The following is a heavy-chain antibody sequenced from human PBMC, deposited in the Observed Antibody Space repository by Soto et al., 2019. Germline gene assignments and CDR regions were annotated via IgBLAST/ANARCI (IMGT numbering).Heavy chain of an antibody. D-gene: IGHD4-17*01. J-gene: IGHJ4*02. Sequence: GGYLGICCATPGVSCSGSAMPWVRQASGKGLEWVGRIRSKANSYATAYAASVNGRFTISRDDSKSTTYLQMNSLKTEDTAVYYCTIFSRGTPVTKLDYWAQRTLVTGSA. CDR3: TIFSRGTPVTKLDY. CDR1: GVSCSGSA. CDR2: IRSKANSYAT. V-gene: IGHV3-73*01.